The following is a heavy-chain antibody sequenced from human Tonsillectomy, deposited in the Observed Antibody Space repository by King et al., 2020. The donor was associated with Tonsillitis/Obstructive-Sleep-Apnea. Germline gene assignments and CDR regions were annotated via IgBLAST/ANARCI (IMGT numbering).Heavy chain of an antibody. CDR2: ISYGGNA. V-gene: IGHV4-31*03. CDR3: ASTTPPYYYYYMDV. J-gene: IGHJ6*03. CDR1: NGSISSAGYY. D-gene: IGHD1-1*01. Sequence: VQLQESGPGLVKPSQTLSLTCTVSNGSISSAGYYWSWIRQHPGKGLEWIGYISYGGNAYYNPSLKSRVIISLDTSKNQFSLNLSSVTAADTAVYYCASTTPPYYYYYMDVWGTGTTVAVSS.